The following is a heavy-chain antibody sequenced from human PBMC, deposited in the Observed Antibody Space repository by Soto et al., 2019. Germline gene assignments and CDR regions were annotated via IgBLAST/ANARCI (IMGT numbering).Heavy chain of an antibody. J-gene: IGHJ5*02. CDR2: ISYDGSNK. CDR3: ARNKRAGGWYLVDWFDP. D-gene: IGHD6-19*01. Sequence: QVQLVESGGGVVQPGRSLRLSCAASGFTFSSYAMHWVRQAPGKGLEWVAVISYDGSNKYYADSVKGRFTISRDNSKNTLYLQMNSLSAEDTAVYYCARNKRAGGWYLVDWFDPWGQGTLVTVSS. V-gene: IGHV3-30-3*01. CDR1: GFTFSSYA.